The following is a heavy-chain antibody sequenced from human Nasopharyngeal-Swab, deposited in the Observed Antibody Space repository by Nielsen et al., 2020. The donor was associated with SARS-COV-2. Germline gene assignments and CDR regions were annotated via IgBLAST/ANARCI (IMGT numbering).Heavy chain of an antibody. V-gene: IGHV4-34*01. Sequence: GSLRLSCAVYGGSFSGYYWSWIRQPPGKGLEWIGEINQSGSTNYNPSLKSRVTISVDTSKNQFSLRLSSVTAADTAVYYCARQDYVFDYWGQGTLVTVSS. CDR1: GGSFSGYY. J-gene: IGHJ4*02. D-gene: IGHD4-17*01. CDR2: INQSGST. CDR3: ARQDYVFDY.